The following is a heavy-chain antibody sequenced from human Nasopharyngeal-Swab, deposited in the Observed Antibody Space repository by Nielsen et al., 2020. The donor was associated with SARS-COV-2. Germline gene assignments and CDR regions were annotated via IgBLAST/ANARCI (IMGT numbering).Heavy chain of an antibody. V-gene: IGHV3-72*01. CDR2: SRNKANSYTT. CDR1: GFTFSAHY. J-gene: IGHJ6*02. D-gene: IGHD6-13*01. CDR3: ARDLSSIWTSGLGV. Sequence: GESLKISCAASGFTFSAHYMGWVRQAPGKGLEWVGRSRNKANSYTTEYAASVKGRFTISRDDSKNSLYLQMSSLRTEDTALYYCARDLSSIWTSGLGVWGQGTTVIVSS.